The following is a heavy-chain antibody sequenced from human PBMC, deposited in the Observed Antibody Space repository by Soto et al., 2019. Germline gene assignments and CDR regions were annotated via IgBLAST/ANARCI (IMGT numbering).Heavy chain of an antibody. Sequence: GESLNISCKGSGYSFTSYWIVWVRQMPGKGLEWMGIIYPGDSDTRYSPSFQGQVTISADKSISTAYLQWSSLKASDTAMYYCARIEDSPSTTGDFDYWGQGTLVTVSS. D-gene: IGHD1-1*01. V-gene: IGHV5-51*01. CDR3: ARIEDSPSTTGDFDY. J-gene: IGHJ4*02. CDR1: GYSFTSYW. CDR2: IYPGDSDT.